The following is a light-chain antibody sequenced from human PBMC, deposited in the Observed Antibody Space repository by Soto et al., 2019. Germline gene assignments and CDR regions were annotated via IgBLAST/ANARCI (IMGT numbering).Light chain of an antibody. V-gene: IGLV2-14*01. CDR1: SSDVGGYNY. J-gene: IGLJ1*01. CDR3: SSYTSSSTRDG. CDR2: EVT. Sequence: SALTPPASVSGSPGQSITISSFGTSSDVGGYNYVSWYQQHPGKAPKLMIHEVTNRPLGVSNRFSGSKSGNTASLTISGLQAEDEADYHRSSYTSSSTRDGYGCGTKVTVL.